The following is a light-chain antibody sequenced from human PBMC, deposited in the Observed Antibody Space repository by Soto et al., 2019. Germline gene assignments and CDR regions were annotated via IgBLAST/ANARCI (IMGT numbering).Light chain of an antibody. Sequence: EIVMTQSPATLSVSPGERATLSCRASQSVSSNLAWYQQKPGQAPRLLIYGASTRATGIPARISGSGSGTGFTHTISSLQTEDCAVYYCQLYNNWPAIPFGHGTRLEMK. CDR3: QLYNNWPAIP. CDR1: QSVSSN. V-gene: IGKV3-15*01. J-gene: IGKJ5*01. CDR2: GAS.